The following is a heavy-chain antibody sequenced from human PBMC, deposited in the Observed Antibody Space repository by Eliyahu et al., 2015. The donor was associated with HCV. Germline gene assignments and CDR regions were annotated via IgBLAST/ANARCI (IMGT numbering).Heavy chain of an antibody. Sequence: QVQLQESGPGLVKPSETLSLTCPVSGGSISSYXWSXIRQXPGKGXEWIGYIYYSGSTNYNPSLXSRVTISVDXSKNQFSLKLSSVTAADTAVYYCARGFVEMATINYGMDVWGQGTTVTVSS. CDR2: IYYSGST. CDR3: ARGFVEMATINYGMDV. V-gene: IGHV4-59*01. CDR1: GGSISSYX. D-gene: IGHD5-24*01. J-gene: IGHJ6*02.